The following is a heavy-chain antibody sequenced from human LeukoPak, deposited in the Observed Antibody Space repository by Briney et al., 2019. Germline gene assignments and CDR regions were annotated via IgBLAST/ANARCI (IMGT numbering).Heavy chain of an antibody. CDR1: GFTFDDYA. CDR3: AKDYSSSPSYFDY. Sequence: GRSLRLSCAASGFTFDDYAMHWVRQAPGKGLEWVSGISWNSGSIGYADSVKGRFTISRDNAKNSLYLQMNSLRAEDTALYYCAKDYSSSPSYFDYWGQGTLVTVSS. V-gene: IGHV3-9*01. J-gene: IGHJ4*02. CDR2: ISWNSGSI. D-gene: IGHD6-6*01.